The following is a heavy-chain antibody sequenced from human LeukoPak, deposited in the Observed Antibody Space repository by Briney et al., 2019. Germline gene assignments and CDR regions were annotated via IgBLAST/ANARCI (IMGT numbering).Heavy chain of an antibody. CDR2: ISTYDGDT. CDR3: AREGLGELTLGY. V-gene: IGHV1-18*01. J-gene: IGHJ4*02. CDR1: GYTFTTYG. D-gene: IGHD3-16*01. Sequence: GASVKVSCKASGYTFTTYGISWVRQAPGQGLEWMGWISTYDGDTNYAQKLQGRVTMTTDTSTNTAYMELRSLRSDDTAVYYCAREGLGELTLGYWGQGTLVTVSS.